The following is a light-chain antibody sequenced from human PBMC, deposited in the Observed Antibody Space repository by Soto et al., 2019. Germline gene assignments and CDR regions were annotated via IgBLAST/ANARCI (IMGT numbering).Light chain of an antibody. CDR3: QQRSNWPPQA. CDR2: DAS. Sequence: EIVLTQSPATLSLSPGERATLSCRASRSVSSYLAWYQQKPGQAPRLLIYDASNRATGIPARFSGSGSGTDFTLTISSLEPEDFAVYYCQQRSNWPPQAFGQGTKVDIK. CDR1: RSVSSY. J-gene: IGKJ1*01. V-gene: IGKV3-11*01.